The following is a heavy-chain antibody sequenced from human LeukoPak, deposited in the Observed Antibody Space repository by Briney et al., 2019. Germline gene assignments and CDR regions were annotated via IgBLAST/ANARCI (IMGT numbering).Heavy chain of an antibody. D-gene: IGHD3-22*01. CDR1: GGTFSSYA. CDR2: INPNSGGT. J-gene: IGHJ5*02. V-gene: IGHV1-2*02. CDR3: AKGRVVVGTKSLTYNWLDP. Sequence: ASVKVSCKASGGTFSSYAISWVRQAPGQGLEWMGWINPNSGGTKYAQKFQGRVTMTRDTSISQAYMGLSRLRSDDTAVYYCAKGRVVVGTKSLTYNWLDPWGQGTLVTVSS.